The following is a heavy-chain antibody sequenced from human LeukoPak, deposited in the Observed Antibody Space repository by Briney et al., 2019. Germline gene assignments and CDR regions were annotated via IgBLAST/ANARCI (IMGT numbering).Heavy chain of an antibody. D-gene: IGHD3-10*01. Sequence: SETLSLTCTVSGGSISSSSYYWGWLRQPPGTGLEWIGSIYYSGSTYYNPSLKTRVTISVDTSKNQFSLKLSSVTAADTAVYYCARTSFYGSGSYWGFDPWGQGTLVTVSS. CDR2: IYYSGST. J-gene: IGHJ5*02. CDR3: ARTSFYGSGSYWGFDP. CDR1: GGSISSSSYY. V-gene: IGHV4-39*07.